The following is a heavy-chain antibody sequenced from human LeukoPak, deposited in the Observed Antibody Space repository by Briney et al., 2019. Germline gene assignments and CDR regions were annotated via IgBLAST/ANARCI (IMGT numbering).Heavy chain of an antibody. CDR1: GFTFSSYA. Sequence: GGSLRLSCAASGFTFSSYAMTWVRQAPGKGLEWVSAISGSGGRTYYVDSVKGRFTISRDNSKNTLYLQMNSLRAEDTAVYYCAKDQGYSGHDPLDYWGQGTLVTVSS. J-gene: IGHJ4*02. D-gene: IGHD5-12*01. CDR3: AKDQGYSGHDPLDY. V-gene: IGHV3-23*01. CDR2: ISGSGGRT.